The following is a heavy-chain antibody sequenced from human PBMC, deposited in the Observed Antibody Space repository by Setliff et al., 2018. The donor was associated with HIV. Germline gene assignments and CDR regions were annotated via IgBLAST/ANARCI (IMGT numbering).Heavy chain of an antibody. CDR3: AKDVSVRGSGFKGASDL. V-gene: IGHV3-23*01. CDR2: IGTINNT. Sequence: HPGGSLRLSCAASGFSFSDNVITWIRQAPGKGLEWVSLIGTINNTYYADSVKGRFTISRDDSQNTAFLQMNSLRADDTAVYYCAKDVSVRGSGFKGASDLWGQGTRVTVSS. J-gene: IGHJ3*01. CDR1: GFSFSDNV. D-gene: IGHD6-19*01.